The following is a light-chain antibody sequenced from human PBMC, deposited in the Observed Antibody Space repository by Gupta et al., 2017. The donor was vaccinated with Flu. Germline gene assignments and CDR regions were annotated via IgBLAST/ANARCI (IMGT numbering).Light chain of an antibody. CDR1: QSVSSSY. V-gene: IGKV3-20*01. CDR3: QQYGSSPLT. CDR2: GAS. J-gene: IGKJ4*01. Sequence: EIVLTQSPGTLSSSSGERATLSCRASQSVSSSYLAWYQQKPGQAPRLLIYGASSRATGIPDRFSGSGSGTDFTLTISRLEPEDFAVYYCQQYGSSPLTFGGGTKVEIK.